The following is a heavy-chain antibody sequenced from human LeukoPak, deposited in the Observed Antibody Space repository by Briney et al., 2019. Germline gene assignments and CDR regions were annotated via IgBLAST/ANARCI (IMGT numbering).Heavy chain of an antibody. CDR3: AALLLLYFDY. V-gene: IGHV3-30*02. CDR1: GFTFSSYG. D-gene: IGHD2-15*01. J-gene: IGHJ4*02. Sequence: GGSLRLSCAASGFTFSSYGMHWVRQAPGKGLEWVAFIRYDGSNKYYADSVKGRFTISRDNSKNTLYLQMNSPRAEDTAVYYCAALLLLYFDYWGQGTLVTVSS. CDR2: IRYDGSNK.